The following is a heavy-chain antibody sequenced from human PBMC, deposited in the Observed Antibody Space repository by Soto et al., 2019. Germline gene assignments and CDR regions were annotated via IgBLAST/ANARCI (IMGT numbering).Heavy chain of an antibody. D-gene: IGHD2-21*02. Sequence: SVKVSCKASGYTFTSYAINWVRQAPGQGLEWMGGIIPIFGTANYAQKFQGRVTITADESTSTAYMELSSLRSEDTAVYYCARSIVVVTALDYWGQGTLVTVSS. CDR2: IIPIFGTA. V-gene: IGHV1-69*13. J-gene: IGHJ4*02. CDR1: GYTFTSYA. CDR3: ARSIVVVTALDY.